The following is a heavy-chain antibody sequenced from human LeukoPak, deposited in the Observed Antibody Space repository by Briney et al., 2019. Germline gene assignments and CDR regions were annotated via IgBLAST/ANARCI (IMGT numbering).Heavy chain of an antibody. CDR2: ISSSSSYI. Sequence: GGSLRLSCAASGFTFSSYSMNWVRQAPGKGLEWVSSISSSSSYIYYADSVKGRFTISRDNAKNTLHLQMNSLRAEDTAVYYCAKTRAIVGATWAREGFLDYWGQGTLVTVSS. CDR1: GFTFSSYS. D-gene: IGHD1-26*01. J-gene: IGHJ4*02. CDR3: AKTRAIVGATWAREGFLDY. V-gene: IGHV3-21*04.